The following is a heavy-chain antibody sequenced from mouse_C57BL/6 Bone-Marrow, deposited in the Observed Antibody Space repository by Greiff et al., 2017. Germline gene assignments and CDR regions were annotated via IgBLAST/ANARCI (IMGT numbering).Heavy chain of an antibody. V-gene: IGHV1-74*01. CDR1: GYTFTSYW. CDR3: EMECYYGSSCFDY. CDR2: IHPSASDT. D-gene: IGHD1-1*01. Sequence: QVQLQQPGAELVKPGASVKVSCKASGYTFTSYWMHWVKQRPGQGLEWIGRIHPSASDTNYNQKFKGKATLTVDKSSSTAYMQLSSLTSEDSAVYYCEMECYYGSSCFDYWGQGTTLTVSS. J-gene: IGHJ2*01.